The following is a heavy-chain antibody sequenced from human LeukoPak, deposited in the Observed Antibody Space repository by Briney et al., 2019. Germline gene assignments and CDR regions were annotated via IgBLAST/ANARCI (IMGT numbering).Heavy chain of an antibody. CDR1: GGPFSGYY. J-gene: IGHJ5*02. CDR2: INHSGST. D-gene: IGHD3-10*01. Sequence: SETLSLTCAVYGGPFSGYYWSWIRQPPGKGLEWIGEINHSGSTNYNPSLKSRVTISVDTSKNQFSLKLSSVTAADTAVYYCARADRYYYGSGSYDLWGQGTLVTVSS. V-gene: IGHV4-34*01. CDR3: ARADRYYYGSGSYDL.